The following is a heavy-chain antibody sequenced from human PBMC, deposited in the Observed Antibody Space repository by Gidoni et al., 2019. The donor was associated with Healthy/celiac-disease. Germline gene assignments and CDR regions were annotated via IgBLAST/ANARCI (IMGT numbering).Heavy chain of an antibody. CDR3: ARAQAPYYDFWSGYYSPNYYYGMDV. CDR2: IYYSGST. Sequence: QVQLQESVPGLVKPSQTLSLTCTVSGGSLSCVAYSWISIRQHPGKGLEWIGYIYYSGSTYYNPSLKSRVTISVDTSKNQFSLKLSSVTAADTAVYYCARAQAPYYDFWSGYYSPNYYYGMDVWGQGTTVTVSS. D-gene: IGHD3-3*01. CDR1: GGSLSCVAYS. V-gene: IGHV4-31*03. J-gene: IGHJ6*02.